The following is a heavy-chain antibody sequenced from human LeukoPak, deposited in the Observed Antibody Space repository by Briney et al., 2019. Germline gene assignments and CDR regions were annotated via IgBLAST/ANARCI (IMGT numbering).Heavy chain of an antibody. CDR2: ISSSSSYI. D-gene: IGHD2-21*02. CDR3: AITQYCGTDCYSWYFDY. J-gene: IGHJ4*02. CDR1: GFTFSKYS. V-gene: IGHV3-21*04. Sequence: KAGGSLRLSCAASGFTFSKYSINWVRQAPGKGLEWVSSISSSSSYIYYADSVKGRFIISRDNSKNTLYLHMSSLRAEDTAIYYCAITQYCGTDCYSWYFDYWGLGTLVTVSS.